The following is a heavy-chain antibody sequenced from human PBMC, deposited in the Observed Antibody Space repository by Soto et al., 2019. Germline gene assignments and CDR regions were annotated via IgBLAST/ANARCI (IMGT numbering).Heavy chain of an antibody. J-gene: IGHJ1*01. CDR2: ISGYNGNT. V-gene: IGHV1-18*01. D-gene: IGHD6-13*01. CDR1: GYTFTNYG. CDR3: ARGGSSWSAEYYQH. Sequence: QVRLVQSGVEVKKVGASVKVSCMASGYTFTNYGISWVRQAPGQGPEWMGWISGYNGNTKNAQKFRGRVTMTIDTSTTTAYMELRSLRFDDTAVYYCARGGSSWSAEYYQHWGQGTLVFVSS.